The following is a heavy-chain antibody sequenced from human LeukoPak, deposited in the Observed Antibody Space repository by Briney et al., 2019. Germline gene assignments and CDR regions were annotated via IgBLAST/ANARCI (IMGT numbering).Heavy chain of an antibody. CDR3: ARDHPGAHYYDSSGYYFWFDP. J-gene: IGHJ5*02. Sequence: GASVKVSCKASGYTFTGYYMHWVRQAPGQGLEWMGWINPNSGGTNYAQKFQGRVTMTRDTSISTAYMELSRLRSDDTAVYYCARDHPGAHYYDSSGYYFWFDPWGQGTLVTVSS. V-gene: IGHV1-2*02. D-gene: IGHD3-22*01. CDR1: GYTFTGYY. CDR2: INPNSGGT.